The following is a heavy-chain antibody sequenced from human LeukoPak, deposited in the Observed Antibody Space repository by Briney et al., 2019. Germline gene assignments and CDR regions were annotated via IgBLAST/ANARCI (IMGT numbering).Heavy chain of an antibody. Sequence: PGGALRLSCAASGFTFSSYAMHWVRQAPGKGLEYVSAISSNGGSTYYANSVKGRFTISRDNSKNTLYLQMGSLRAEDMAVYYCARESGARHDAFDIWGQGTMVTVSS. CDR1: GFTFSSYA. D-gene: IGHD4/OR15-4a*01. J-gene: IGHJ3*02. V-gene: IGHV3-64*01. CDR2: ISSNGGST. CDR3: ARESGARHDAFDI.